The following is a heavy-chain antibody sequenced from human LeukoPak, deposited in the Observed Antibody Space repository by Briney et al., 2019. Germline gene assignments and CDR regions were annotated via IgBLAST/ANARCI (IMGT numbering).Heavy chain of an antibody. CDR2: IYPGDSDT. J-gene: IGHJ4*02. Sequence: SLKIXCKGSXYSFTTNWIGWVRQVPGKGLEWMGIIYPGDSDTRYSPSFQGQVTISADKSISTAYLQWSSLKASDTAMYYCARAYGRYFDYWGQGTLVTVSS. CDR1: XYSFTTNW. CDR3: ARAYGRYFDY. D-gene: IGHD1-14*01. V-gene: IGHV5-51*01.